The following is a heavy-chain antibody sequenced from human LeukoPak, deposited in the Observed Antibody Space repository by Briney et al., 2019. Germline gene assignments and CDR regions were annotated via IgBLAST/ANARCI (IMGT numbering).Heavy chain of an antibody. Sequence: GGSLRLSCAASGFTFSSYWMSWVRQAPGKGLEWVANIKQDGSEKYYVDSVKGRFTISRDNAKNSLYLQMNSLRAEDTAVYYCARVLADEYCYDSSGYRGYYFDYWGQGTLVTVSS. V-gene: IGHV3-7*03. CDR1: GFTFSSYW. D-gene: IGHD3-22*01. CDR3: ARVLADEYCYDSSGYRGYYFDY. J-gene: IGHJ4*02. CDR2: IKQDGSEK.